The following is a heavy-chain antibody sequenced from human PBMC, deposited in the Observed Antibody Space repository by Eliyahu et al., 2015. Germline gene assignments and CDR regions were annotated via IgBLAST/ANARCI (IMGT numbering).Heavy chain of an antibody. Sequence: QVTLRESGPALVKPTQTLTLTCTFSGFSLSTSGMCVSWIRQPPGKALEWLARIDWDDDKYYSTSLKTRLTISKDTSKNQVVLTMTNMDPVDTATYYCARGGVSYSSGWCGWFDPWGQGTLVTVSS. CDR3: ARGGVSYSSGWCGWFDP. D-gene: IGHD6-19*01. J-gene: IGHJ5*02. CDR1: GFSLSTSGMC. V-gene: IGHV2-70*15. CDR2: IDWDDDK.